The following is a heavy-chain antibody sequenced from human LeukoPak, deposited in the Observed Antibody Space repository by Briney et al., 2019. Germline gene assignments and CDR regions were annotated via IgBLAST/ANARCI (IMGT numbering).Heavy chain of an antibody. CDR2: IWFDGGKI. J-gene: IGHJ4*02. CDR1: GFTLSHYG. CDR3: VRGSGGDGYSYWGDY. D-gene: IGHD5-24*01. Sequence: GESLRLSCAASGFTLSHYGMHWVRQAPGMGLEWVAVIWFDGGKIHYPDSVKGRYTISRDNSKNTLYLQMDNLRADDTAVYYCVRGSGGDGYSYWGDYWGQGTLVTVSP. V-gene: IGHV3-33*01.